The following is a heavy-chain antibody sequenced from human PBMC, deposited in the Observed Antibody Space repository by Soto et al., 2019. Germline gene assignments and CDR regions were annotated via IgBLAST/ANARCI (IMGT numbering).Heavy chain of an antibody. CDR3: ARVKVAGTRGIDY. D-gene: IGHD6-19*01. CDR2: INSDGSST. J-gene: IGHJ4*02. V-gene: IGHV3-74*01. Sequence: LRLSCAASGFTFSTYWMHWVRRAPGKGLVWVSRINSDGSSTSYADSVNGRFTISRDNAKNTVYLQMNSLRAEDTAVYYCARVKVAGTRGIDYWGQGTLVTVSS. CDR1: GFTFSTYW.